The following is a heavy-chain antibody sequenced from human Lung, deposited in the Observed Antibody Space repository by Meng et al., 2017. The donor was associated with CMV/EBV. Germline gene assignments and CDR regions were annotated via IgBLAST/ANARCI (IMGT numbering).Heavy chain of an antibody. V-gene: IGHV3-21*01. CDR3: ARDNSYGDEYYFDY. CDR1: GFTFSSYS. D-gene: IGHD5-18*01. CDR2: ISSSSSYI. Sequence: GGPXRLXCAASGFTFSSYSMNWVRQAPGKGLEWVSSISSSSSYIYFEDSVKGRFTIPRDNAKNSLYLKMNSLRAEETPVYYCARDNSYGDEYYFDYWGQGTLVTVSS. J-gene: IGHJ4*02.